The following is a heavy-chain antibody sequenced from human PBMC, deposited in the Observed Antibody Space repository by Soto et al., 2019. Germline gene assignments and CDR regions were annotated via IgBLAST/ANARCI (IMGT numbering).Heavy chain of an antibody. D-gene: IGHD2-15*01. Sequence: TLSLTCAVSGGSISSGGYSWTWIRQPPGKGLEWIGYIYHSGNTYYNPSLKSRVTISGDRSKIQFTLNLSSVTAADTAVYYCASNVAADDALDGWGQGTRVTVSS. CDR2: IYHSGNT. V-gene: IGHV4-30-2*01. CDR1: GGSISSGGYS. CDR3: ASNVAADDALDG. J-gene: IGHJ3*01.